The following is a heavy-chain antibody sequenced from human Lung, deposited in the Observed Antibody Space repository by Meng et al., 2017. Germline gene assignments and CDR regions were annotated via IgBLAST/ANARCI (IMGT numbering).Heavy chain of an antibody. V-gene: IGHV1-18*01. CDR2: TSAYTGNT. J-gene: IGHJ4*02. D-gene: IGHD1-1*01. CDR3: VASTRTEGSPFDY. Sequence: QVQLVKVGAEVKKPWAIVKVSWKGSGNIFTSVGSSWVGQAPGQGLEWLGWTSAYTGNTNYAQTLKGRVTMSTDTSTSTDYMELRSMRSDDTAVYYCVASTRTEGSPFDYWFQGTLVTVSS. CDR1: GNIFTSVG.